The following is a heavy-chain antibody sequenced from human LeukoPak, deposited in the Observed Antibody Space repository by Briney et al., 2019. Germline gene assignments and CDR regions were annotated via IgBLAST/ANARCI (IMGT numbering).Heavy chain of an antibody. CDR3: ATGYTYDYSLY. CDR1: GDTVTGFS. CDR2: FDPEDGAR. J-gene: IGHJ4*02. D-gene: IGHD5-18*01. Sequence: ASVKVSCKVSGDTVTGFSIHWVRQAPGHGLEWMGGFDPEDGARVFAQKFQGRVTMTEDTSTDTAYMDLSSLRSEDTAVYYCATGYTYDYSLYWGQGTLVTVSS. V-gene: IGHV1-24*01.